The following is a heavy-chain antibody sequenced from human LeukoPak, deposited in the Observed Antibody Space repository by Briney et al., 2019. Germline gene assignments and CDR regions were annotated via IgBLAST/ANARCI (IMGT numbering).Heavy chain of an antibody. D-gene: IGHD6-19*01. CDR2: IHPNSGGT. V-gene: IGHV1-2*02. CDR3: ARLAAVPG. J-gene: IGHJ1*01. CDR1: GYTFTGYY. Sequence: ASVKVSCKAPGYTFTGYYLHWVRQAPGQGLEWMGWIHPNSGGTNYAQKFQGRVTMTRDTSISTAYMELSSLRSDDTAVYYCARLAAVPGWGQGTLVTVSS.